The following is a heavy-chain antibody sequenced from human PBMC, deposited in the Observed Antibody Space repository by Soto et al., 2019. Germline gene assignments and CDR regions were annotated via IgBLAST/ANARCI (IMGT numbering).Heavy chain of an antibody. CDR1: GYTFTSYY. Sequence: QVQLVQSGAEVKKPGASVKVSCKASGYTFTSYYMHWVRQAPGQGLEWMGIINPSGGSTSYAQKFQGRVTMTRDTSTSTVYMELSSLRSEDTAVYYCARWGKVVVAALDGVDVWGQGTTVTVSS. CDR2: INPSGGST. CDR3: ARWGKVVVAALDGVDV. D-gene: IGHD2-15*01. V-gene: IGHV1-46*01. J-gene: IGHJ6*02.